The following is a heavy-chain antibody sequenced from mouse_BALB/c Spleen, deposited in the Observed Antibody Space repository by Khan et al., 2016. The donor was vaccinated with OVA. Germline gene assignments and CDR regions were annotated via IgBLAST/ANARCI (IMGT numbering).Heavy chain of an antibody. Sequence: EVQLQQSGAELVRPGALVKLSCKASAFNIKDYYMHWVKQRPAQGLEWIGWIDPENGNTIYDPKFQGKASITADTSSNTAYLQLSSLTSEDHAVYYCARDGYSPWFAYWGQGTLVTVSA. CDR3: ARDGYSPWFAY. CDR2: IDPENGNT. D-gene: IGHD2-3*01. V-gene: IGHV14-1*02. CDR1: AFNIKDYY. J-gene: IGHJ3*01.